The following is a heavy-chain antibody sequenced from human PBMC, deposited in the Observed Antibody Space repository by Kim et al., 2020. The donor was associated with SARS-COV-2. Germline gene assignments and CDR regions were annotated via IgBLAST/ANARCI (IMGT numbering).Heavy chain of an antibody. Sequence: SETLSLTCTVSGVSLSTCSDHWGLGWIRKPPEKGLEWLVNISYGGSTYYKPSLMSRVTIFTDTPQNEVFLSLTSETAADTAVYCCARIYYPYFFLVVWG. CDR1: GVSLSTCSDH. V-gene: IGHV4-39*01. CDR3: ARIYYPYFFLVV. CDR2: ISYGGST. D-gene: IGHD1-26*01. J-gene: IGHJ6*03.